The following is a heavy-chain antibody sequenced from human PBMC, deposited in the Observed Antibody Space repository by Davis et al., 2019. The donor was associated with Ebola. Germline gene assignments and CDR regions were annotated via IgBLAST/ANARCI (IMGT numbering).Heavy chain of an antibody. CDR1: GFTVSSNY. CDR2: ISGSGGST. J-gene: IGHJ4*02. Sequence: WGSLRLSCAASGFTVSSNYMSWVRQAPGKGLEWVSAISGSGGSTYYADSVKGRFTISRDNSKNTLYLQMNSLRAEDTAVYYCAKDSLPPWLRIDYWGQGTLVTVSS. V-gene: IGHV3-23*01. CDR3: AKDSLPPWLRIDY. D-gene: IGHD5-12*01.